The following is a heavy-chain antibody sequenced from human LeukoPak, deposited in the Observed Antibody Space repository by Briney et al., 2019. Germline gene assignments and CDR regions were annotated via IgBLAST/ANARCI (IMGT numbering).Heavy chain of an antibody. V-gene: IGHV3-48*03. J-gene: IGHJ4*02. CDR3: ASYSGWISYFDY. D-gene: IGHD6-19*01. CDR2: ISSSGSTI. CDR1: GFTFSSYE. Sequence: GGSLRLSCAASGFTFSSYEMTWVRQAPGKGLEWVSYISSSGSTIYYADSVKGRFTISRDNAKNSLYLQMNSLRAEDTAAYYCASYSGWISYFDYWGQGTLVTVSS.